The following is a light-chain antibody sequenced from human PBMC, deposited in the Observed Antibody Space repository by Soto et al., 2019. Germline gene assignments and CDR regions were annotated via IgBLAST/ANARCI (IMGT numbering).Light chain of an antibody. V-gene: IGKV3-11*01. CDR1: HSISSF. J-gene: IGKJ5*01. Sequence: EIVLTQSPATLSLSQGERATLSCRASHSISSFLAWYKQKPGQAPRLLIYDASKRATGIPARISGSGSGTDFTRTISSLKPDDCAVYYCQQRSNWLITFGQGPRREIK. CDR2: DAS. CDR3: QQRSNWLIT.